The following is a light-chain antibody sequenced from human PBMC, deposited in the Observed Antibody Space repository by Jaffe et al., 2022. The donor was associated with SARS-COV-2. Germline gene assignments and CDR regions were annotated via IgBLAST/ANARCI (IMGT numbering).Light chain of an antibody. J-gene: IGKJ2*01. V-gene: IGKV3-15*01. CDR1: QSVGSN. CDR2: GAS. CDR3: QQYNNWPYT. Sequence: EIVMTQSPPTLSVSPGERATLSCRASQSVGSNLAWYQQKPGQTPRLLFYGASTRATGIPARFSGSGSGTEFTLTISSLQSEDFAVYYCQQYNNWPYTFGQGTKLDIK.